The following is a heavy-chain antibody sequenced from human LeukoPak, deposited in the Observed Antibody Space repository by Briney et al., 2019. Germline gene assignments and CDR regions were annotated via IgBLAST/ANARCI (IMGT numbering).Heavy chain of an antibody. CDR2: ISGSGGST. D-gene: IGHD6-19*01. V-gene: IGHV3-23*01. J-gene: IGHJ5*02. Sequence: GSLRLSCAASGFTFSSYVMSWVRQAPGKGLEWVSGISGSGGSTYYADSVKSRFTISRDNSKNTVNLQMNSLRVEDTAVYYCAKMAVAGSHNWFDPWGQGTLVTVSS. CDR3: AKMAVAGSHNWFDP. CDR1: GFTFSSYV.